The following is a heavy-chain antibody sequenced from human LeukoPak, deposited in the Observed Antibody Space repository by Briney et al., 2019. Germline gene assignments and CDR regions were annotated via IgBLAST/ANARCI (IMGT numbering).Heavy chain of an antibody. D-gene: IGHD3-10*01. Sequence: PGGSLRLSCAASGFTFSSYAMHWVRQAPGKGLEWVAVISYDGSNKSYADSVKGRFTISRDNSKNTLYLQMNSLRAEDTAVYYCAKTMVRGTFDYYYMDVWGKGATVTVSS. J-gene: IGHJ6*03. CDR2: ISYDGSNK. CDR1: GFTFSSYA. V-gene: IGHV3-30*01. CDR3: AKTMVRGTFDYYYMDV.